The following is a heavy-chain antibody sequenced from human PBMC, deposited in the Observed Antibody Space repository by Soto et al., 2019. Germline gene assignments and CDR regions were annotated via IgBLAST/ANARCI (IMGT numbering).Heavy chain of an antibody. J-gene: IGHJ6*02. CDR2: ISYDGSNK. V-gene: IGHV3-30*18. CDR3: AKGAWGQRPHGMDV. CDR1: GFTFSSYG. Sequence: GGSLRLSCAASGFTFSSYGMHWVRQAPGKGLEWVAVISYDGSNKYYADSVKGRFTISRDNSKNTLYLQMNSLRAEDTAVYYCAKGAWGQRPHGMDVWGQGTTVTVSS. D-gene: IGHD7-27*01.